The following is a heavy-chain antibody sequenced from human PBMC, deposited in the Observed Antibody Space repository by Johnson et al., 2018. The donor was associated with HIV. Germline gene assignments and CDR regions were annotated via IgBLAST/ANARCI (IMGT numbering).Heavy chain of an antibody. CDR1: GFTFSSYW. CDR3: ATSTASDALDI. D-gene: IGHD1-1*01. V-gene: IGHV3-9*01. CDR2: ISWNSGSI. J-gene: IGHJ3*02. Sequence: VQLVESGGGLVKPGGSLRLSCVASGFTFSSYWMHWVRQAPGKGLEWVSGISWNSGSIGYADSVKGRFTISRDNAKNSLYLQMNSLRAEDTAVYYCATSTASDALDIWGQGTMVTVSS.